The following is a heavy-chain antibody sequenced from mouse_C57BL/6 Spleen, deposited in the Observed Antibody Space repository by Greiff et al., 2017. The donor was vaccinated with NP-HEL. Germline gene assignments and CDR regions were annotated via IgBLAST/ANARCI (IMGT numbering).Heavy chain of an antibody. D-gene: IGHD1-1*01. CDR3: ARSYYYGSSYRMDY. CDR1: GYTFTSYW. J-gene: IGHJ4*01. Sequence: VKLQQPGAELVRPGSSVKLSCKASGYTFTSYWMHWVKQRPIQGLEWIGNIDPSDSETHYNQKFKDKATLTVDKSSSTAYMQLSSLTSEDSAVYYCARSYYYGSSYRMDYWGQGTSVTVSS. CDR2: IDPSDSET. V-gene: IGHV1-52*01.